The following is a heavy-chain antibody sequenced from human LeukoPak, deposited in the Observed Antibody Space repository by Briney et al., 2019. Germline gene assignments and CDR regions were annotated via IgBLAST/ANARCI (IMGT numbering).Heavy chain of an antibody. Sequence: GRSLRLSCAASGFTFSSYGMHWVRQAPGKGLEWVAVISYDGSNKYYADSVKGRFTISRDNSKNTLYLQMNSLRAEDTAVYYCAKEVVTLRRAAFDIWGQGTMVTVSS. V-gene: IGHV3-30*18. J-gene: IGHJ3*02. D-gene: IGHD4-23*01. CDR3: AKEVVTLRRAAFDI. CDR2: ISYDGSNK. CDR1: GFTFSSYG.